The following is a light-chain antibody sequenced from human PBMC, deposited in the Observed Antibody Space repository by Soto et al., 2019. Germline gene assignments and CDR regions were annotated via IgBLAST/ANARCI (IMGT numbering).Light chain of an antibody. V-gene: IGKV1-39*01. J-gene: IGKJ4*01. CDR3: PQSFGTPLT. CDR1: QNSKKY. Sequence: DIPRTQSPSSLSASVGDRVTITGRARQNSKKYLNGYQQKSGKAPNLLIYTASSLQVGLTSRFSGSGSGTDFHLTISSLQPEDSATYYCPQSFGTPLTFGGGTKVEIK. CDR2: TAS.